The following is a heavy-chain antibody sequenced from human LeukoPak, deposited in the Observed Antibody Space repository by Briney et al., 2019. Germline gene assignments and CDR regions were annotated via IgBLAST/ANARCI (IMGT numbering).Heavy chain of an antibody. CDR1: GGTLSSYA. Sequence: SVKVCCKASGGTLSSYAISWVRQAPGQGLEWMGGIIPIFGTANYAQKFQGRVTITADESTSTAYMELSSLRSEDTAVYYCARVTGFHFDYFDYGGQGTLVTVSS. CDR2: IIPIFGTA. D-gene: IGHD1-1*01. V-gene: IGHV1-69*13. CDR3: ARVTGFHFDYFDY. J-gene: IGHJ4*02.